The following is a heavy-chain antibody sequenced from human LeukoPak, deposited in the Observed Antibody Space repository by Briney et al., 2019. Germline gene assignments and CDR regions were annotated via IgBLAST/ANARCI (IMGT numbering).Heavy chain of an antibody. D-gene: IGHD1-1*01. J-gene: IGHJ6*02. Sequence: PGGSLRLSCAASGFTFSSYWMHWVRQAPGKGLVWVSRINSDGSSTSYADSVKGRFTISRDNAKNTLYLQMNSLRAKDTAVYYCARETGKRGMDVWGQGTTVTVSS. CDR3: ARETGKRGMDV. CDR2: INSDGSST. CDR1: GFTFSSYW. V-gene: IGHV3-74*01.